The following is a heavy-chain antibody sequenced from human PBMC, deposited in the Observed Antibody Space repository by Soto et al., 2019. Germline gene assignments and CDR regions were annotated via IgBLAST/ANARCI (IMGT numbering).Heavy chain of an antibody. D-gene: IGHD3-10*01. Sequence: GGSLRLSCAASGFTFSSYSMNWVRQAPGKGLEWVSYISSNSSTIYYADSVKGRFTISRDNAKNSLYLQMNSRRAEDTGVYYCARDRFYFGEQDAFDIWGQGTMVTVSS. V-gene: IGHV3-48*01. CDR3: ARDRFYFGEQDAFDI. CDR1: GFTFSSYS. CDR2: ISSNSSTI. J-gene: IGHJ3*02.